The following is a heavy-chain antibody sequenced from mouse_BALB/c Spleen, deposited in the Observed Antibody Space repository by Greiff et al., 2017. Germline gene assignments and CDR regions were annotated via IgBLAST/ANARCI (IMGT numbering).Heavy chain of an antibody. V-gene: IGHV14-3*02. D-gene: IGHD4-1*01. Sequence: VQLQQSGAELVKPGASVKLSCTASGFNIKDTYMHWVKQRPEQGLEWIGRIDPANGNTKYDPKFQGKATITADTSSNTAYLQLSSLTSEDTAVYYCARGLGRGPFDYWGQGTTLTVSS. CDR2: IDPANGNT. J-gene: IGHJ2*01. CDR1: GFNIKDTY. CDR3: ARGLGRGPFDY.